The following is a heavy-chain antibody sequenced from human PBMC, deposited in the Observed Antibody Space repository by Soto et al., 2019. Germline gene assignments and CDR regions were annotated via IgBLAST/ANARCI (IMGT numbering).Heavy chain of an antibody. D-gene: IGHD6-13*01. CDR1: GGTFSSYR. V-gene: IGHV1-69*13. Sequence: GASVKVSCKASGGTFSSYRINWVRQAPGQGLEWVGGIVPIYRTAYYAQRFQGRVTITADESARTSYMELRSLKSQDTAVYYCVRDSGAKLSRSWGQGTLVTVSS. CDR3: VRDSGAKLSRS. J-gene: IGHJ4*02. CDR2: IVPIYRTA.